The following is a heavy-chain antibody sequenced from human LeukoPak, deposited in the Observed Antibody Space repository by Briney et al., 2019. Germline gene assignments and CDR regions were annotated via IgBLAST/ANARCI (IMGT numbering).Heavy chain of an antibody. Sequence: ASVKVPCKASGYTFTGYYMHWVRQAPGQGLEWMGRINPNSGGTNYAQKFQGRVTMTRDTSISTAYMELSRLRSDDTAVYYCAREGSGILWFGESYYYFDYWGQGTLVTVSS. V-gene: IGHV1-2*06. CDR3: AREGSGILWFGESYYYFDY. D-gene: IGHD3-10*01. CDR1: GYTFTGYY. J-gene: IGHJ4*02. CDR2: INPNSGGT.